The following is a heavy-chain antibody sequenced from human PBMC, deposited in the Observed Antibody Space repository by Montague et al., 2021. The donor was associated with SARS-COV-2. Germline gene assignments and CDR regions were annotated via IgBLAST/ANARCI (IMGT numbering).Heavy chain of an antibody. V-gene: IGHV4-59*01. Sequence: ETLSLTCTVSGDSINNYYWSWIRQPPGKGLEWIGNTFYSGSTMYNPSLKSRVTISVDTSKNQFSLNLSSVTAADPAVYFCARLSGYKPFDAFDLWGPGTMVTVSS. J-gene: IGHJ3*01. CDR3: ARLSGYKPFDAFDL. CDR2: TFYSGST. D-gene: IGHD5-12*01. CDR1: GDSINNYY.